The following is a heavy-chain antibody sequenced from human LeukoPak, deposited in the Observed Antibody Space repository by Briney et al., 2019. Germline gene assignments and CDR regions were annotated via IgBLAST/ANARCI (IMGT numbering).Heavy chain of an antibody. Sequence: SETLSLTCGVYDGSFSDYYWSWIRQPPGKGLEWIGEINHSGNTNYNPSLKSRVTISVDTSKKQFSLKLSSVTAADTAVYYCARDSPHVDDILDYWGQGTLVTVSS. J-gene: IGHJ4*02. CDR3: ARDSPHVDDILDY. CDR2: INHSGNT. V-gene: IGHV4-34*01. CDR1: DGSFSDYY. D-gene: IGHD3-9*01.